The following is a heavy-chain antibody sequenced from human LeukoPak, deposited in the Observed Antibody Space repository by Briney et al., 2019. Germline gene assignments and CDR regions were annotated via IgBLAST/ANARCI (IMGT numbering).Heavy chain of an antibody. CDR3: TRGGLAAVDYMDV. CDR2: IRSKPYGGTT. J-gene: IGHJ6*03. CDR1: GFTFGDYA. Sequence: GRSLRLSCTASGFTFGDYAMSWVRQAPGKGLEWVGFIRSKPYGGTTEYAASVKGRFTISRDDSKSIAYLQMNSLKTEDTAVYYCTRGGLAAVDYMDVWGKGTTVTISS. V-gene: IGHV3-49*04. D-gene: IGHD6-25*01.